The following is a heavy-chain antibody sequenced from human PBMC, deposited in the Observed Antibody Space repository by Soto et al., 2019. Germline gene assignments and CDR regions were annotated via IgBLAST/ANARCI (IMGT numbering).Heavy chain of an antibody. D-gene: IGHD5-12*01. J-gene: IGHJ6*03. CDR1: GYSFTSYW. Sequence: GESLKISCKGSGYSFTSYWIGWVRQMPGKGLEWMGIIYPGDSDTRYSPSFQGQVTISADKSISTAYLQWSSLKASDTAMYYCARHGAYEYDGPRHYYYYMDVWGKGTTVTVSS. V-gene: IGHV5-51*01. CDR2: IYPGDSDT. CDR3: ARHGAYEYDGPRHYYYYMDV.